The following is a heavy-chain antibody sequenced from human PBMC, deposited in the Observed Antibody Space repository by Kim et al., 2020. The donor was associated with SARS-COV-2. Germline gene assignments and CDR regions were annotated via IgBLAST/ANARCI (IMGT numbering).Heavy chain of an antibody. V-gene: IGHV7-4-1*02. CDR3: ARGSVRFGELLNY. Sequence: YAQGFTGRFVFSLDTSVSTAYLQISSLKAEDTAVYYCARGSVRFGELLNYWGQGTLVTVSS. D-gene: IGHD3-10*01. J-gene: IGHJ4*02.